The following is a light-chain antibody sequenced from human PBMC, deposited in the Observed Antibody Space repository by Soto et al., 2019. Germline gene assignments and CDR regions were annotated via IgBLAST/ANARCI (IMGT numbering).Light chain of an antibody. CDR3: QQYNNWTLWT. V-gene: IGKV3-15*01. CDR2: GAS. J-gene: IGKJ1*01. Sequence: EIVMTQSPATLSVSPGERATLSCRASQSVSSNLAWYQQKPGQAPRLLIYGASTRATGIPGRFSGSGAGTEFNLNLSSLQSEDFAVYYCQQYNNWTLWTFGQGTKVDIK. CDR1: QSVSSN.